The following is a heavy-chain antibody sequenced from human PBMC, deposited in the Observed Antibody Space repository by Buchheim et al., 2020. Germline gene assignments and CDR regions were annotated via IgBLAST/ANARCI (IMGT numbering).Heavy chain of an antibody. D-gene: IGHD2-15*01. CDR1: GFTFSNFG. CDR2: MSPDGGNI. CDR3: ARSNLGYCNGGSCRNWFDP. J-gene: IGHJ5*02. V-gene: IGHV3-30*03. Sequence: QVQLVESGGGVVQPGRSLRLSCVASGFTFSNFGMHWVRQAPGKGLEWVAVMSPDGGNIYYGDSGKGRFTISRDNSTKTLYLQMNSLTAEDTAVYYCARSNLGYCNGGSCRNWFDPWGQGTL.